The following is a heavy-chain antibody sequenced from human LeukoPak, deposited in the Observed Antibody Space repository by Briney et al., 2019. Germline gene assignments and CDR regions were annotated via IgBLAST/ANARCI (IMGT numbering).Heavy chain of an antibody. D-gene: IGHD2-21*02. CDR2: ISAYNGNT. CDR3: ARGGDSLRASAFDI. CDR1: GYTFTSYG. J-gene: IGHJ3*02. V-gene: IGHV1-18*01. Sequence: GASVKVSCKASGYTFTSYGISWVRQAPGQGLEWMGWISAYNGNTNYAQKFQGRVTITADKSTSTAYMELSSLRSEDTAVYYCARGGDSLRASAFDIWGQGTMVTVSS.